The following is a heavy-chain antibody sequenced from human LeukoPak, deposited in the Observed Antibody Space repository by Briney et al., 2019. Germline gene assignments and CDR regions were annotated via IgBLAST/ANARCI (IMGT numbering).Heavy chain of an antibody. Sequence: PGGSLRLSCVASGFTFSDYYMSWIRQAPGKGLEWVSYISGSGSAVYYADSVKGRFTISRDNAKNSLYLQMNSLRADDTAEYYCAKSLLTTASGTGRAFDLWGQGTMVTVSS. CDR2: ISGSGSAV. CDR1: GFTFSDYY. CDR3: AKSLLTTASGTGRAFDL. J-gene: IGHJ3*01. V-gene: IGHV3-11*01. D-gene: IGHD1-26*01.